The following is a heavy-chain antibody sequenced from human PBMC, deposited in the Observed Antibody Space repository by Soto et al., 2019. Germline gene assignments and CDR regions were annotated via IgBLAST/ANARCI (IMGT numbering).Heavy chain of an antibody. CDR1: GFNFSDFY. Sequence: QVQLVESGGALVKPGGSLRLSCAASGFNFSDFYISWIRQAPGKGLEWVSFISATGETTYYAESVKGRFTISRDNAQKSLELQMNSLSIEDRAVYYCVSQLQGSRRKYYFHFWGQGTLVTVSS. D-gene: IGHD2-2*01. J-gene: IGHJ4*02. V-gene: IGHV3-11*01. CDR2: ISATGETT. CDR3: VSQLQGSRRKYYFHF.